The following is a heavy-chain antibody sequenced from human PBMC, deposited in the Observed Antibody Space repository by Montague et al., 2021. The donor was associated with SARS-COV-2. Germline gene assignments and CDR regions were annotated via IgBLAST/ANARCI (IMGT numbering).Heavy chain of an antibody. CDR2: IDWDDDK. Sequence: PALVKPTQTLTLTCTFSGFPLSTSGMCVSWIRQPPGKALEWLTLIDWDDDKYYSTSLKTRLTISKDTSKNQVVLTMTNMDPVDTATYYCARSYGTTVVTLAFDYWGQGTLVTVSS. CDR1: GFPLSTSGMC. J-gene: IGHJ4*02. CDR3: ARSYGTTVVTLAFDY. V-gene: IGHV2-70*01. D-gene: IGHD4-23*01.